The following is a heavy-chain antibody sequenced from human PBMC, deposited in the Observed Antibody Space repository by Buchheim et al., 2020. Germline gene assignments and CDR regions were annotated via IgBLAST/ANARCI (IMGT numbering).Heavy chain of an antibody. V-gene: IGHV3-49*03. J-gene: IGHJ4*02. CDR1: GFTFGDYA. CDR2: IRSKAYGGTT. D-gene: IGHD5-18*01. CDR3: TRLQLWLYVDY. Sequence: EVQLVESGGGLVQPGRSLRLSCTASGFTFGDYAMSWIRQAPGKGLEWVGFIRSKAYGGTTEYAASVKGKFTISRDDSQSIAYLQMNSLKTEDTAVYYCTRLQLWLYVDYWGQGTL.